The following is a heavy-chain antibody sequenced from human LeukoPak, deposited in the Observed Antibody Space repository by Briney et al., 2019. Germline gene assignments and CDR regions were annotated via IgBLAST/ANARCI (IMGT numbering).Heavy chain of an antibody. CDR3: ARDTVVVPAAPAGYFDY. D-gene: IGHD2-2*01. CDR1: GFTFSSYA. Sequence: PGRSLRLSCAASGFTFSSYAMHWVRQAPGKGLEWVAVISYDGSNKYYADSVKGRFTISRDSSKNTLYLQMNSLRAEDTAVYYCARDTVVVPAAPAGYFDYWGQGTLVTVSS. CDR2: ISYDGSNK. V-gene: IGHV3-30*04. J-gene: IGHJ4*02.